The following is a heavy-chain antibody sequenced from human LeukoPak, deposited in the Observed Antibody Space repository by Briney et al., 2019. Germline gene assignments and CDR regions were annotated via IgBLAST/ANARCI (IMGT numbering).Heavy chain of an antibody. D-gene: IGHD5-12*01. CDR3: ARDEWLRFSVVLDYYYYYGMDV. J-gene: IGHJ6*02. CDR2: INPNSGGT. V-gene: IGHV1-2*02. CDR1: GYTFTGYY. Sequence: ASVKVSCKASGYTFTGYYMHWVRQAPGQGLEWMGWINPNSGGTNYAQKFQGRVTMTRDTSISTAYMELSRLRSDDTAVYYCARDEWLRFSVVLDYYYYYGMDVSGQGTTVTVSS.